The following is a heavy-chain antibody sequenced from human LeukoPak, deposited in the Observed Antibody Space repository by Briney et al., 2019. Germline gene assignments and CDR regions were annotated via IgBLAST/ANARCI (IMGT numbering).Heavy chain of an antibody. J-gene: IGHJ4*02. Sequence: ASVKVSCKASGYTFTGYYMHWVRQAPGQGLEWMGRTNPNSGGTNYAQKFQGRVTMTRDTSISTAYMELSRLRSDDTAVYYCARAKYYYDSSGYSYYFDYWGQGTLVTVSS. CDR1: GYTFTGYY. CDR3: ARAKYYYDSSGYSYYFDY. D-gene: IGHD3-22*01. V-gene: IGHV1-2*06. CDR2: TNPNSGGT.